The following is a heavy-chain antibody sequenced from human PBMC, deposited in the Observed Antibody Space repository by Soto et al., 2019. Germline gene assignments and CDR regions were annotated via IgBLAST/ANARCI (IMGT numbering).Heavy chain of an antibody. V-gene: IGHV4-30-2*01. J-gene: IGHJ5*02. D-gene: IGHD3-16*01. CDR3: ARGSPFVGVVNWFDP. CDR1: GGSISSGSSGDFY. CDR2: IYHSGST. Sequence: QVQLQESGPGLVKPSQTLSLTCTVSGGSISSGSSGDFYWSWIRQPPGKGLEWIGYIYHSGSTYYNPSLKSRLTISVDRSKNQFSLKLSSVTAADTAVYYCARGSPFVGVVNWFDPWGQGTLVTVSS.